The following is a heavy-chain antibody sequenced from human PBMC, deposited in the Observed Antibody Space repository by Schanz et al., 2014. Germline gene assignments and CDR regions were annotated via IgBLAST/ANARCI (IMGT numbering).Heavy chain of an antibody. D-gene: IGHD6-13*01. CDR3: AKSQGSSFDS. CDR2: INSVGSNT. V-gene: IGHV3-23*01. J-gene: IGHJ3*01. CDR1: GFSLDIFA. Sequence: EVHLLESGGGLVEPGGSLRLSCATSGFSLDIFAVSWVRQAPGKGLEWVARINSVGSNTDYADSVTGRFTISRDNAKNTLYLQMNTLRAEDTAVYYCAKSQGSSFDSWGQGTMVTVSS.